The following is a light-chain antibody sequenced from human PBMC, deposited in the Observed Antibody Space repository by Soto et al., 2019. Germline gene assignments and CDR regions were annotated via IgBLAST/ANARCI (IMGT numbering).Light chain of an antibody. CDR2: GVS. V-gene: IGKV3-20*01. CDR1: QSVSSFY. J-gene: IGKJ5*01. Sequence: EIVLTQSPDTLSLFPGERATLSCRASQSVSSFYLAWYQQKPGQAPRLLIYGVSKRATGIPDRFSGSGSGTDFTLIIRRLEPEDFAVYYCQQYGSSPPITFGQGTRLEIK. CDR3: QQYGSSPPIT.